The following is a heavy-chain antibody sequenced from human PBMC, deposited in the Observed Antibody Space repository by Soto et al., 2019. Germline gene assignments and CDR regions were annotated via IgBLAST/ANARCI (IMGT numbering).Heavy chain of an antibody. CDR1: GFTFSSYG. D-gene: IGHD3-9*01. CDR3: AKTLYYDILTGEFDL. J-gene: IGHJ2*01. V-gene: IGHV3-30*18. Sequence: QVQLVESGGGVVQPGRSLRLSCAASGFTFSSYGMHWVRQAPGKGLEWVAVISYDGSNKYYADSVKGRFPISRDNSKNTLYLQMNSLRAEDTAVYYCAKTLYYDILTGEFDLWGRGTLVTVSS. CDR2: ISYDGSNK.